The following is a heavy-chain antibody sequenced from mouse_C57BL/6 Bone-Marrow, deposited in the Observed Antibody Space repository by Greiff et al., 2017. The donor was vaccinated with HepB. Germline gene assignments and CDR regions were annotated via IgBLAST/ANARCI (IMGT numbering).Heavy chain of an antibody. CDR1: GFTFSSYG. Sequence: EVNLVESGGDLVKPGGSLKLSCAASGFTFSSYGMSWVRQTPDKRLEWVATISSGGSYTYYPDSVKGRFTISRDNAKNTLYLQMSSLKSEDTAMYYCASDSNFDYWGQGTTLTVSS. V-gene: IGHV5-6*01. CDR3: ASDSNFDY. CDR2: ISSGGSYT. J-gene: IGHJ2*01.